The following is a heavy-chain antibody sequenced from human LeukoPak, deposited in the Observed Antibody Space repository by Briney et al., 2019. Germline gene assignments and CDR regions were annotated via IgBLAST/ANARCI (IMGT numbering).Heavy chain of an antibody. CDR2: ISSSSSYI. J-gene: IGHJ4*02. D-gene: IGHD2-21*02. V-gene: IGHV3-21*01. CDR3: AREARSVVTAIRVFDY. Sequence: GGSLRLSCAASGFTFSSYSMNWVRQAPGKGLEWVSSISSSSSYIYYADSVKGRFTISRDNAKNSLYLQMNSLRAEDTAVYYCAREARSVVTAIRVFDYWGQGTLVTVSS. CDR1: GFTFSSYS.